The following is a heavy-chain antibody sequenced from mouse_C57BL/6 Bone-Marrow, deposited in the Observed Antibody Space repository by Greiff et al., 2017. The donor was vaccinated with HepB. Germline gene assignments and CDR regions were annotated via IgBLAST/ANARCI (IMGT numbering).Heavy chain of an antibody. Sequence: EVQLQQSGTVLARPGASVKMSCKTSGYTFTSYWMHWVKQRPGQGLEWIGAIYPGNSDTSYNQKFKGKAKLTAVISASTAYMELSSLTNEDSAVYYCTRDYYGPFDYLGQGTTLTVSS. CDR3: TRDYYGPFDY. D-gene: IGHD1-1*01. V-gene: IGHV1-5*01. CDR2: IYPGNSDT. J-gene: IGHJ2*01. CDR1: GYTFTSYW.